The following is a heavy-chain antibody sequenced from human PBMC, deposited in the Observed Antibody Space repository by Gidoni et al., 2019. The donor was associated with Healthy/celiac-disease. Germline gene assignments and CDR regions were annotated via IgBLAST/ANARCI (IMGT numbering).Heavy chain of an antibody. D-gene: IGHD5-12*01. CDR1: GGSISSSSYY. Sequence: QLQLQESGPGLVKPSETLSLTCTVSGGSISSSSYYWGWIRQPPGKGLEWIGSIYYSGSTYYNPSLKSRVTISVDTTKNQFSLKLSAVTAAETAVYYCARLPRGGYDGGYWGQGTLVTVSS. J-gene: IGHJ4*02. CDR3: ARLPRGGYDGGY. V-gene: IGHV4-39*01. CDR2: IYYSGST.